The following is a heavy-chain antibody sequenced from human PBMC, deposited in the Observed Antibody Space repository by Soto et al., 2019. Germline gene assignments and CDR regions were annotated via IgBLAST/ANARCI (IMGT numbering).Heavy chain of an antibody. CDR3: ARELYCTNGVCLNWFDP. D-gene: IGHD2-8*01. CDR2: INHSGST. V-gene: IGHV4-34*01. J-gene: IGHJ5*02. Sequence: SQTLSLTCAVYGGSFSGYYWSWIRQPPGKGLEWIGEINHSGSTNYNPSLKSRVTISVDTSKNQFSLKLSSVTAADTAVYYCARELYCTNGVCLNWFDPWGQGTLVTVSS. CDR1: GGSFSGYY.